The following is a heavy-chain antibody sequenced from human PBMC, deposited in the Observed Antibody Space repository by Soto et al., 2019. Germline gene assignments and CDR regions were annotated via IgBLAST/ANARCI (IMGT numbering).Heavy chain of an antibody. J-gene: IGHJ6*03. CDR2: ISAYNGNT. V-gene: IGHV1-18*01. CDR3: ARRGTTPLRSYYYYYMDV. D-gene: IGHD2-2*01. CDR1: GYTFTSYG. Sequence: GASVKVSCKASGYTFTSYGISWVRQAPGQGLEWMGWISAYNGNTNFAQKLQGSVTMTTDTSTSTAYMELRSLRSDDTAVYYCARRGTTPLRSYYYYYMDVWGKGTTVTVSS.